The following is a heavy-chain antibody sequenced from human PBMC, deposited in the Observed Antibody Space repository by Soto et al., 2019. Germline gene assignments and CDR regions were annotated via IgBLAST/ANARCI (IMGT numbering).Heavy chain of an antibody. CDR2: LYSDGAT. CDR1: GFIVSSNY. J-gene: IGHJ4*02. D-gene: IGHD3-10*01. Sequence: EVRLMESGGGLVQPGGSLRLSCAASGFIVSSNYMTWVRQAPGKGLEWVSLLYSDGATHYAASVKGRFTISSHSSQNTLFLQMNSRRTEDTATYYCVRGRYGSEIHWGQGTKVTVSS. CDR3: VRGRYGSEIH. V-gene: IGHV3-53*04.